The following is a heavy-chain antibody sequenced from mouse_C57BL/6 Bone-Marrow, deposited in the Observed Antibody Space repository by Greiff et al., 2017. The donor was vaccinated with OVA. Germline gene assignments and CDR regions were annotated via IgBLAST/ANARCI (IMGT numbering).Heavy chain of an antibody. CDR2: ISNLAYSI. CDR3: ARHRYYGSSYDWCFDV. CDR1: GFTFSDYG. J-gene: IGHJ1*03. Sequence: EVQGVESGGGLVQPGGSLKLSCAASGFTFSDYGMAWVRQAPRKGPEWVAFISNLAYSIYYADTVTGRFTISRENAKNTMYLEMSSLRSEDTAMYYCARHRYYGSSYDWCFDVWGTGTTVTVSS. D-gene: IGHD1-1*01. V-gene: IGHV5-15*01.